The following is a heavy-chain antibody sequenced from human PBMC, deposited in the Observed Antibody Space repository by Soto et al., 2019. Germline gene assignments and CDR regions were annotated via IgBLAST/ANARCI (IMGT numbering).Heavy chain of an antibody. D-gene: IGHD2-15*01. J-gene: IGHJ4*02. CDR3: ATGRLGYCSGGSCYSDS. CDR1: AYTFTNYA. Sequence: QVQLVQSGAEVKKPGASVRVSCQTSAYTFTNYAVSWVRQAPGQGLEWMGWISGDNGNTIYAQKFQGRVTMTTDTSTRKAYMELRSLRSDDTAVYYCATGRLGYCSGGSCYSDSWGQGTLVTVSS. CDR2: ISGDNGNT. V-gene: IGHV1-18*01.